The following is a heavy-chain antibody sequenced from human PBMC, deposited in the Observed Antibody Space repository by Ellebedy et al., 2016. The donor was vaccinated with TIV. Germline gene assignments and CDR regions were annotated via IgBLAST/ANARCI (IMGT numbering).Heavy chain of an antibody. J-gene: IGHJ6*02. V-gene: IGHV4-34*01. CDR1: GGSFSGYY. CDR3: ARGYYYYGMDV. CDR2: INHSGST. Sequence: SETLSLXXAVYGGSFSGYYWSWIRQPPGKGLEWIGEINHSGSTNYNPSLKSRVTISVDTSKNQFSLKLSSVTAADTAVYYCARGYYYYGMDVWGQGTMVTVSS.